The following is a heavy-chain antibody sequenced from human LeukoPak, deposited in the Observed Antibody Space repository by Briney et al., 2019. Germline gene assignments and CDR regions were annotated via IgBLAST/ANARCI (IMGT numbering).Heavy chain of an antibody. CDR1: GDSITSGDYY. D-gene: IGHD3-16*02. Sequence: SETLSLTCTVSGDSITSGDYYWSWIRQPPGKGLEWIGYIFHSGIAYYHPSLKSRVSISVETSKNRFSLNLNFVTAADTGLYFCARAVEASLQPRFDPWGQGILVTVSS. CDR3: ARAVEASLQPRFDP. CDR2: IFHSGIA. V-gene: IGHV4-30-4*08. J-gene: IGHJ5*02.